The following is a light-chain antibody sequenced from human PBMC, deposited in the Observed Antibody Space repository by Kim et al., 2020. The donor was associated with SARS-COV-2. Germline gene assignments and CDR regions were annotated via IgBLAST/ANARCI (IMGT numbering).Light chain of an antibody. Sequence: YQQTSGQSPVLLIYQDNQRPSGLPERFSGSHSGTTAPLTISGSQALDASDYYCHTWCSSTFSFGGG. CDR2: QDN. CDR3: HTWCSSTFS. V-gene: IGLV3-1*01. J-gene: IGLJ2*01.